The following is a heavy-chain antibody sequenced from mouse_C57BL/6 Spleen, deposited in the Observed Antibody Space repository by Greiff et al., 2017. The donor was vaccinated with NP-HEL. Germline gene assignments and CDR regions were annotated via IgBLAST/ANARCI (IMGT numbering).Heavy chain of an antibody. J-gene: IGHJ3*01. CDR3: ARLGFGG. CDR1: GYTFTDYN. V-gene: IGHV1-18*01. CDR2: INPNNGGT. D-gene: IGHD3-3*01. Sequence: EVQLLQSGPDLVKPGASVKIPCTASGYTFTDYNMAWVRQSPGKSLEWIGDINPNNGGTIYHHKFKGKATLTVDKSSSTAYLELSSLTSEDTAVYYCARLGFGGWGKGVLVTVA.